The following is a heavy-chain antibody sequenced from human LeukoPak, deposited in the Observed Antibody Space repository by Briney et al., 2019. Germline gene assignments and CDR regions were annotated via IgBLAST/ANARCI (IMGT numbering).Heavy chain of an antibody. Sequence: SETLSLTCTVSGGAISAYYWSWIRQPPGKGLEWLGYIYYNGSTNYNPSLKSRVTISVDRSKNQFSLKLSSVTAADTAVYYCARGPYSGYTYPFDHWGQGTLVTVSS. D-gene: IGHD5-12*01. CDR3: ARGPYSGYTYPFDH. J-gene: IGHJ4*02. CDR2: IYYNGST. V-gene: IGHV4-59*01. CDR1: GGAISAYY.